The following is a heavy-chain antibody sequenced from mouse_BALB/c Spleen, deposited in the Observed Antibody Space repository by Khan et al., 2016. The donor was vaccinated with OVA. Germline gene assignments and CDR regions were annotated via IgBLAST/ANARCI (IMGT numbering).Heavy chain of an antibody. V-gene: IGHV3-5*02. J-gene: IGHJ1*01. Sequence: QLEESGPGLVKPSQTVSLTCTVTGISITSGNYRWSWIRPFPGNKLEWIGNIYYSGTVTYNPSLTSRTTITNDTSKNHFFLEMNSLTAEDTATSDCSRDYGSLYWYFDVWGAGTTVTVSS. CDR1: GISITSGNYR. CDR3: SRDYGSLYWYFDV. CDR2: IYYSGTV. D-gene: IGHD1-1*01.